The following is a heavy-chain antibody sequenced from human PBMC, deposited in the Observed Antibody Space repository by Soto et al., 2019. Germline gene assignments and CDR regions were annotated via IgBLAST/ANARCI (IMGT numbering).Heavy chain of an antibody. CDR1: GYSFTSYW. D-gene: IGHD3-22*01. V-gene: IGHV5-51*01. CDR2: IYPGDSDT. CDR3: ARRAFGYYDSSPATNYFDY. Sequence: PGESLKISCKGSGYSFTSYWIGWVRQMPGRGLEWMGIIYPGDSDTRYSPSFQGQVTISADKSISTAYLQWSSLKASDTAMYYCARRAFGYYDSSPATNYFDYWGQGTLVTVSS. J-gene: IGHJ4*02.